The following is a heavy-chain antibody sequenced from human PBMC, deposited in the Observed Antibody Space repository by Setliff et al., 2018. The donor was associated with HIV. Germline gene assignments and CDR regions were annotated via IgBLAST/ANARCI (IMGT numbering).Heavy chain of an antibody. CDR1: GYSFTSYW. CDR2: IHPGDSDI. D-gene: IGHD2-2*01. Sequence: PGESLKISCKGSGYSFTSYWIGWVRQMPGKGLEWMGIIHPGDSDIRYSPSFQGQVTFSADKSISTAYLQWTVLKASDTAMYYCARRHRIGSTNGLFDTWGQGTLVTVSS. CDR3: ARRHRIGSTNGLFDT. V-gene: IGHV5-51*01. J-gene: IGHJ5*02.